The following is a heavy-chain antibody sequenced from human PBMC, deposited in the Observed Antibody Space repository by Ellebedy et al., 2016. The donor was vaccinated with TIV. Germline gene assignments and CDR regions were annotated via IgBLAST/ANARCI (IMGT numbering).Heavy chain of an antibody. Sequence: SVKVSCXASGGTFSSYAISWVRQAPGQGLEWMGGIIPIFGTANYAQKFQGRVTITADESTSTAYMELSSLRSEDTAVYYCARVYYDILTGYGWFDPWGQGTLVTVSS. CDR3: ARVYYDILTGYGWFDP. D-gene: IGHD3-9*01. J-gene: IGHJ5*02. CDR2: IIPIFGTA. V-gene: IGHV1-69*13. CDR1: GGTFSSYA.